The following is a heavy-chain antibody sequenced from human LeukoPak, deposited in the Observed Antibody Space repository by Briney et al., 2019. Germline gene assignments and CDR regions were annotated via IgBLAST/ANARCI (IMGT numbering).Heavy chain of an antibody. CDR2: FDPEDGET. V-gene: IGHV1-24*01. CDR3: ARDRHPWEPTLSTRPSDAFDI. J-gene: IGHJ3*02. D-gene: IGHD1-26*01. Sequence: ASVKVSCKVSGYTLTELSMHWVRQAPGKGLEWMGGFDPEDGETIYAQKFQGRVTMTEDTSTDTAYMELSSLRAEDTAVYYCARDRHPWEPTLSTRPSDAFDIWGQGTMVTVSS. CDR1: GYTLTELS.